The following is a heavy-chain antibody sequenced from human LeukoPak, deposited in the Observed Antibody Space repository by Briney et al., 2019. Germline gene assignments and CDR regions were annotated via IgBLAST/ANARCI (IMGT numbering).Heavy chain of an antibody. CDR3: ARVGKGYSQYYFDC. D-gene: IGHD4-23*01. Sequence: GASVKVSCKASGYTFTDYYIHWVRQAPGQGLECMGWISPDSGVTNYAQKFQGRVTMTRDTSISTAYMELSRLTSDDTAVYYCARVGKGYSQYYFDCWGQGTLVTVSS. J-gene: IGHJ4*02. CDR2: ISPDSGVT. V-gene: IGHV1-2*02. CDR1: GYTFTDYY.